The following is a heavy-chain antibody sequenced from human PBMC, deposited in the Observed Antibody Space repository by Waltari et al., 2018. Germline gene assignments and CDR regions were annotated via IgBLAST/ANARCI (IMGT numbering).Heavy chain of an antibody. CDR2: ISYDGSNK. J-gene: IGHJ2*01. CDR3: ASGWYFDL. Sequence: QVQLVESGGGGVQPGRSLRTSCAASGFTLSRYCMHWVRQAPGKGLEWVAVISYDGSNKYYADSVKGRFTISRDNSKNTLYLQMNSLRAEDTAVYYCASGWYFDLWGRGSLVTVSS. V-gene: IGHV3-30-3*01. CDR1: GFTLSRYC.